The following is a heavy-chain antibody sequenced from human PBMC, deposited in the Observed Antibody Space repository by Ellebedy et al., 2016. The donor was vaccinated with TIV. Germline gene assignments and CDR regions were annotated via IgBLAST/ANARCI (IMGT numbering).Heavy chain of an antibody. CDR1: GYTFTSYS. CDR2: ISGYNGYT. Sequence: AASVKVSCKASGYTFTSYSLSWVRQAPGQGLEWMGWISGYNGYTHYAQKFQGRVTMTRDTSTSTVYMELSSLRSEDTAVYYCARDSYDSSGFDCWGQGTLVTVSS. CDR3: ARDSYDSSGFDC. J-gene: IGHJ4*02. V-gene: IGHV1-18*01. D-gene: IGHD3-22*01.